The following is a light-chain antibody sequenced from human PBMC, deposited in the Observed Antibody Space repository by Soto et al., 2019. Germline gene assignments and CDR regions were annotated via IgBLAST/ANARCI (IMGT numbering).Light chain of an antibody. CDR1: SSDVGSYNL. V-gene: IGLV2-23*01. CDR2: EGS. CDR3: CSYAGSSTYYV. J-gene: IGLJ1*01. Sequence: SALTQPASVSGSPGQSITFSCTGTSSDVGSYNLVSWYQQHPGKAPKLMIYEGSKRPSGVSNRFSGSKSGNTASLTISGLQAEDEADYYCCSYAGSSTYYVFGTGTKVTVL.